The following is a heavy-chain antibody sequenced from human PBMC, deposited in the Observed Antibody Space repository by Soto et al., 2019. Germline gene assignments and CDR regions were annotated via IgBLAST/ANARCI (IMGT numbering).Heavy chain of an antibody. Sequence: EVRLVESGGGLVQPGGSLRLSCAASGFSVSSNYMTWVRQAPGKGLEWVSLVYSGGATHYAASVKGRFTISTHSSQSTLFLQTYSRRTADTATYNCVRGRYGSELPWGQGTKVTVSS. V-gene: IGHV3-53*04. J-gene: IGHJ5*02. CDR1: GFSVSSNY. D-gene: IGHD3-10*01. CDR2: VYSGGAT. CDR3: VRGRYGSELP.